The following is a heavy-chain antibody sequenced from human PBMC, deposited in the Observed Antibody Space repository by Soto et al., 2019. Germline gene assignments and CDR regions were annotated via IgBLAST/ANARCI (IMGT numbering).Heavy chain of an antibody. J-gene: IGHJ4*02. CDR3: ARVNGGRITDEYFDY. Sequence: SETLSLTCTVSGGSISSYYWGWIRQPPGKGLEWIGYIYYSGSTNYNPSLKSRVTISVDTSKNQFSLKLSSVTAADTAVYYCARVNGGRITDEYFDYWGQGTLVTVSS. D-gene: IGHD4-17*01. CDR2: IYYSGST. CDR1: GGSISSYY. V-gene: IGHV4-59*01.